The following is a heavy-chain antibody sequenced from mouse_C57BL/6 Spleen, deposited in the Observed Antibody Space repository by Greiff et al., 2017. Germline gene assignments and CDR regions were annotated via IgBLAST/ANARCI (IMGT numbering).Heavy chain of an antibody. V-gene: IGHV1-74*01. Sequence: QVQLQQPGAELVTPGASVKVSCKASGYTFTSYWMHWVKQRPGQGLEWIGRLHPSDSDTNYNQKFKGKATLTVDKSSSTAYMQLSSLTSEDSAVYYCAMGVDYAMDYWGQGTSVTVSS. CDR3: AMGVDYAMDY. J-gene: IGHJ4*01. CDR1: GYTFTSYW. CDR2: LHPSDSDT.